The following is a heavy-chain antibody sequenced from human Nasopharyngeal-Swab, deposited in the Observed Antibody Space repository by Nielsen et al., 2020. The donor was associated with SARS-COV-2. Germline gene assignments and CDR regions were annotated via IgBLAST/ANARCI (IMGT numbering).Heavy chain of an antibody. D-gene: IGHD1-26*01. CDR1: GGSISSSSYY. Sequence: SQTLSLTCTVSGGSISSSSYYWGWLRQPPGKGLEWIGRIYYSGSTYYNPSLKSRVTISVDTSKNQFSLKLSSVTAADTAVYYCARLGGSFLTCYMDVWGKGTTVTVSS. CDR3: ARLGGSFLTCYMDV. CDR2: IYYSGST. V-gene: IGHV4-39*01. J-gene: IGHJ6*03.